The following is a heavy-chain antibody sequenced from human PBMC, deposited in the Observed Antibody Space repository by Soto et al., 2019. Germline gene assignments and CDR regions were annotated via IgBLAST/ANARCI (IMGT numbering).Heavy chain of an antibody. V-gene: IGHV3-21*01. CDR3: ARDKTDYDILTGPLKDAFDI. CDR1: GFTFSSYS. D-gene: IGHD3-9*01. J-gene: IGHJ3*02. CDR2: ISSSSSYI. Sequence: GGSLRLSCAASGFTFSSYSMNWVRQAPGKGLEWVSSISSSSSYIYYADSVKGRFTISRDNAKNSLYLQMNSLRAEDTAVYYCARDKTDYDILTGPLKDAFDIWGQGTMVTVSS.